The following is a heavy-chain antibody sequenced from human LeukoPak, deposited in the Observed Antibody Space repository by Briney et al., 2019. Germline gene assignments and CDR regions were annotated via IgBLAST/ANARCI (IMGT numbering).Heavy chain of an antibody. J-gene: IGHJ4*02. CDR2: ILYHGGNT. V-gene: IGHV3-30*02. CDR1: GFTFSSYG. Sequence: PGGSLRLSCTASGFTFSSYGMHWVRQAPGKGLEWVSFILYHGGNTYYADSVKGRFTISRDNSKNTLYLHMSNLRAEDTAMYYCAKDNPPVLEWSALDYWGQGTLVTVSS. CDR3: AKDNPPVLEWSALDY. D-gene: IGHD3-3*01.